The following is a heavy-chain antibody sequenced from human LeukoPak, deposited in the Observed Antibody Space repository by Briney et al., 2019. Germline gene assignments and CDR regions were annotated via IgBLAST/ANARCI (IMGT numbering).Heavy chain of an antibody. J-gene: IGHJ6*03. CDR1: GYTFTSYG. Sequence: ASVKVSCKASGYTFTSYGISWVRQAPGQGLEWMGWISAYNGNTNYAQKLQGRVTMTTDTSTSTAYMELRSLRSDDTAVYYCARDRNDWYCSSTSCSQYYMDVWGKGTTVTVSS. CDR3: ARDRNDWYCSSTSCSQYYMDV. D-gene: IGHD2-2*01. V-gene: IGHV1-18*01. CDR2: ISAYNGNT.